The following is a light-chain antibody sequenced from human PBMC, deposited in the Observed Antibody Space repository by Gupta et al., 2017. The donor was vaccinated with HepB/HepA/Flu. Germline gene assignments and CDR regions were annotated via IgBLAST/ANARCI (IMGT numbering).Light chain of an antibody. CDR1: SSDVGGYNS. Sequence: QSALTQPPSAPGSPGQSVTISCTGTSSDVGGYNSVSWYQQHPGEAPRLMIYEVTKRPSGVPDRFSGSKSGNTASLTVSGLQAEDEADYYCTSYAGNDRGVFGGGTKLTVL. J-gene: IGLJ2*01. CDR3: TSYAGNDRGV. CDR2: EVT. V-gene: IGLV2-8*01.